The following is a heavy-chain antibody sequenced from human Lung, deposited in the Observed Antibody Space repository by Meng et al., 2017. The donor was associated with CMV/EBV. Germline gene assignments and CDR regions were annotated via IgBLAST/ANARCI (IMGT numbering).Heavy chain of an antibody. CDR2: VSAYNGNT. V-gene: IGHV1-18*01. Sequence: SCKASGYTFTSYGISWVRQAPGQGLEWMGWVSAYNGNTNYAQKLQGRVTMTTDTSTSTAYMELRSLRSDDTAVYYCASGRGSYHYFDYWGQGTLVTVSS. CDR1: GYTFTSYG. CDR3: ASGRGSYHYFDY. J-gene: IGHJ4*02. D-gene: IGHD1-26*01.